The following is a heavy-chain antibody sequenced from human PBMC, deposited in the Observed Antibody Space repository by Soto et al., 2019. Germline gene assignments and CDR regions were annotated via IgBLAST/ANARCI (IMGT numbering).Heavy chain of an antibody. D-gene: IGHD3-3*01. J-gene: IGHJ6*02. CDR3: ERSAIYYDFWSGASSHYYYYGMDV. CDR2: IYYSGST. Sequence: PSETLSLTCTVSGGSVSSGSYYWSWIRQPPGKGLEWIGYIYYSGSTNYNPSLKSRVTISVDTSKNQFSLKLSSVTAADTAVYYCERSAIYYDFWSGASSHYYYYGMDVWGQGTTVTVSS. CDR1: GGSVSSGSYY. V-gene: IGHV4-61*01.